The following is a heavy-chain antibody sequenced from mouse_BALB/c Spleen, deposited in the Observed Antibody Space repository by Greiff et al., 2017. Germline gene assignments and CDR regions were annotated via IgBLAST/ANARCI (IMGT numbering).Heavy chain of an antibody. CDR2: IWGDGST. J-gene: IGHJ3*01. Sequence: VQVVESGPGLVAPSQSLSITCTVSGFSLTGYGVNWVRQPPGKGLEWLGMIWGDGSTDYNSALKSRLSISKDNSKSQVFLKMNSLQTDDTARYYCARDREIPGNYVRPFAYWGQGTLVTVSA. CDR1: GFSLTGYG. CDR3: ARDREIPGNYVRPFAY. D-gene: IGHD2-1*01. V-gene: IGHV2-6-7*01.